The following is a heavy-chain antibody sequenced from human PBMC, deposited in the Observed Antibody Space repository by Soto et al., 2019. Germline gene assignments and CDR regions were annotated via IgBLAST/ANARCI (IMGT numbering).Heavy chain of an antibody. Sequence: GGSLRLSCAASGFTFSSYGMHWVRQAPGKGLEWVAVISYDGSNKYYADSVKGRFTISRDNSKNTLYLQMNSLRAEDTAVYYCAATPYSGSYSNFDYWGQGTLVTVSS. CDR3: AATPYSGSYSNFDY. CDR1: GFTFSSYG. D-gene: IGHD1-26*01. CDR2: ISYDGSNK. J-gene: IGHJ4*02. V-gene: IGHV3-30*03.